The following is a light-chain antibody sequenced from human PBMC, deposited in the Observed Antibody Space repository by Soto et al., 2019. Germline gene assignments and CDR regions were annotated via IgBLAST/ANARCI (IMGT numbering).Light chain of an antibody. CDR3: QQYNVWPGWT. CDR1: QSLSSH. J-gene: IGKJ1*01. CDR2: ASS. Sequence: EIVLTQSPGTLTLSPGERATLSCRASQSLSSHLAWYQLRPGQAPRVLIYASSTRATGVPARFSGSGSGTEFTLTISSLQSEDFAVYYCQQYNVWPGWTFGQGTKVDIK. V-gene: IGKV3-15*01.